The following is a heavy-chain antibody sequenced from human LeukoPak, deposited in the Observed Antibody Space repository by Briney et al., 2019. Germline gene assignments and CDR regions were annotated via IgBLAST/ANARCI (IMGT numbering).Heavy chain of an antibody. Sequence: PGGSLRLSCAASGFTFTSFAMIWVRQAPGKGLEWVSVISASGDSTYYADSVKGRFTISRDNSKNTLYLQMNSLRADDTAVYYCAKGAVGSGSLYNWFDPWGQGTLVTVSS. D-gene: IGHD3-10*01. CDR3: AKGAVGSGSLYNWFDP. V-gene: IGHV3-23*01. J-gene: IGHJ5*02. CDR1: GFTFTSFA. CDR2: ISASGDST.